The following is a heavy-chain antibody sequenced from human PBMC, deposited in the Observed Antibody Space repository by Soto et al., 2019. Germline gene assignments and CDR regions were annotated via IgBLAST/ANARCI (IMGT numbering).Heavy chain of an antibody. V-gene: IGHV2-5*01. CDR1: GFSLSASGVG. CDR3: AHQTIYHYYDMDV. D-gene: IGHD2-2*02. Sequence: QITLKESGPTLVKPTQTLTLTCTFSGFSLSASGVGVGWIRQPPGKALEWLALIYWNDEKRYNPSLTSRLTITKDTSNNQVVLIMTNMDTVDTATYYCAHQTIYHYYDMDVWGQGTTVTVSS. CDR2: IYWNDEK. J-gene: IGHJ6*02.